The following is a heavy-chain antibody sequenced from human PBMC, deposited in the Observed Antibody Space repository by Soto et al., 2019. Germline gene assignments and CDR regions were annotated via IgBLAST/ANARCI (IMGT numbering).Heavy chain of an antibody. Sequence: QLQESGPGLVKASETLSLTCTVSGGSITRNNHFWGWIRQSPGKGLEWIGSIQYGGTTNYNPSLKSRVIMSAETSKTQFSLMMNAVTAADTAVYYCARLGSSGWYQGSYFDYWGQGTLVTVSS. D-gene: IGHD6-19*01. CDR2: IQYGGTT. CDR3: ARLGSSGWYQGSYFDY. J-gene: IGHJ4*02. V-gene: IGHV4-39*01. CDR1: GGSITRNNHF.